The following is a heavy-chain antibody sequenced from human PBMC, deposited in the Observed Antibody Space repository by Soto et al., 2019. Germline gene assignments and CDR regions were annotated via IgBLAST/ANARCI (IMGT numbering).Heavy chain of an antibody. CDR1: GGTFSSYA. V-gene: IGHV1-69*13. D-gene: IGHD4-17*01. CDR2: IIPIFGTA. CDR3: ARDRDYGGNSAY. J-gene: IGHJ4*02. Sequence: ASVKVSCKASGGTFSSYAISWVRQAPGQGLEWMGGIIPIFGTANYAQKFQGRVTITADESTSTAYMELSSLRSEDTAVYYCARDRDYGGNSAYWGQGTLVTVSS.